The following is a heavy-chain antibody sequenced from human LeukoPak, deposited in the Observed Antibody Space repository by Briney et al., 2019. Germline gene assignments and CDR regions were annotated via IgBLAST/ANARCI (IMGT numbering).Heavy chain of an antibody. D-gene: IGHD2-15*01. Sequence: SETLSLTCAVYGGSFSGYYWSCIRQPPGKGLEWIGDINQSGDANCNSSLKSRVTTSVDTSKNQFYLKLSSVTAADTAVYYCARGRWYYFDYWGQGTLVTVSS. CDR1: GGSFSGYY. V-gene: IGHV4-34*01. CDR2: INQSGDA. J-gene: IGHJ4*02. CDR3: ARGRWYYFDY.